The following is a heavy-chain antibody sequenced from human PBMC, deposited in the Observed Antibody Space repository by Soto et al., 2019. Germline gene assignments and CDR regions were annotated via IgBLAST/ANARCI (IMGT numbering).Heavy chain of an antibody. CDR3: ARGQVVAAQH. CDR1: GGSISSGGYS. J-gene: IGHJ4*02. V-gene: IGHV4-30-2*01. CDR2: IYHSGST. Sequence: LPLQESGSGLVKPSPTLFLNCAVSGGSISSGGYSWGWIRQPPGKGLEWIGYIYHSGSTYFNPSLKSRVTISVDRSKNQFSLKLSSVTAADTAVYYCARGQVVAAQHWGQGTLVTVSS. D-gene: IGHD2-15*01.